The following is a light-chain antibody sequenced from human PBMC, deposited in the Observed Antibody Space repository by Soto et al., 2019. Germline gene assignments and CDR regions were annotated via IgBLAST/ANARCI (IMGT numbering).Light chain of an antibody. Sequence: DVQMTQSPSTLSASVGDRVTITCRASQSVTSWLAWYQQKPGKAPKVLIYDASSLESGVPSRFSGSGSWTVFALTISSLHSADFASYYCPHYNSYPGTFGQGTKVESK. CDR3: PHYNSYPGT. V-gene: IGKV1-5*01. CDR1: QSVTSW. CDR2: DAS. J-gene: IGKJ1*01.